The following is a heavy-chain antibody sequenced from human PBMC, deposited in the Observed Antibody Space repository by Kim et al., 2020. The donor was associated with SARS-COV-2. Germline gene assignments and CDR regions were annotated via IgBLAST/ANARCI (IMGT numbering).Heavy chain of an antibody. CDR3: ARAYYGSESY. J-gene: IGHJ4*02. Sequence: STSYAQKFQGRVTMTRDTSTSTVYMELSSLRSEDTAVYYCARAYYGSESYWGQGTLVTVSS. V-gene: IGHV1-46*01. D-gene: IGHD3-10*01. CDR2: ST.